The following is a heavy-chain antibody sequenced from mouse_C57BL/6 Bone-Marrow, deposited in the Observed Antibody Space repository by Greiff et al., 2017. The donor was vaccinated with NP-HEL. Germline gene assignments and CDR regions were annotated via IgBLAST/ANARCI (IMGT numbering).Heavy chain of an antibody. CDR1: GYTFTSYW. CDR3: ARGSSPPWFAY. D-gene: IGHD1-1*01. J-gene: IGHJ3*01. CDR2: IDPSDSYT. V-gene: IGHV1-69*01. Sequence: QVQLKQPGAELVMPGASVKLSCKASGYTFTSYWMHWVKQRPGQGLEWIGEIDPSDSYTNYNQKFKGKSTLTVDKSSSTAYMQLSSLTSEDSAVYYCARGSSPPWFAYWGQGTLVTVSA.